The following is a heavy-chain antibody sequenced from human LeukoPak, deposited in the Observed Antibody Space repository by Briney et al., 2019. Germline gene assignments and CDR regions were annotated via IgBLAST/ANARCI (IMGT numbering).Heavy chain of an antibody. CDR2: VYYSGSA. J-gene: IGHJ4*02. Sequence: SETLSLTCTVYGGSIRTSSYYWAWIRQPPGKGLEWIGSVYYSGSAYYNPSLKSRVTISIDTSKNQFSLKLRSVTAADTAVYYCAREYYYGSGKPNWGQGTLVTVSS. D-gene: IGHD3-10*01. V-gene: IGHV4-39*01. CDR1: GGSIRTSSYY. CDR3: AREYYYGSGKPN.